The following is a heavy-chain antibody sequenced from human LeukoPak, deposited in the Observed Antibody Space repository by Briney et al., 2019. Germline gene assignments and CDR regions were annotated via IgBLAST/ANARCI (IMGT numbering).Heavy chain of an antibody. J-gene: IGHJ3*02. CDR2: ISSSSSYI. Sequence: PGGSLRLSCAASGFTFSSYSMNWVRQAPGKGLEWVSSISSSSSYIYYADSVKGRFTISRDNAKNSLYLQMNSLRAEDTAVYYCARDMAYCGGDCYVLGAFDIWGQGTMVTVSS. CDR1: GFTFSSYS. CDR3: ARDMAYCGGDCYVLGAFDI. D-gene: IGHD2-21*02. V-gene: IGHV3-21*01.